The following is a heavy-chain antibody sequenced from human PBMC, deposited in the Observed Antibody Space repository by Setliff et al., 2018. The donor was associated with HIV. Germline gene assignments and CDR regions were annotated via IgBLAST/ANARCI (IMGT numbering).Heavy chain of an antibody. J-gene: IGHJ5*02. CDR2: IFYTGNT. Sequence: PSETLSLTCSVSGGSLSSSTYYWGWIRQPPGKGLEWIGEIFYTGNTYYNPSLKSRVAISVDTSENQFSLKLNSVTAADTAVYYCARRGRDGVLIVFATGFDPWGQGTLVTVSS. V-gene: IGHV4-39*01. CDR1: GGSLSSSTYY. CDR3: ARRGRDGVLIVFATGFDP. D-gene: IGHD2-8*01.